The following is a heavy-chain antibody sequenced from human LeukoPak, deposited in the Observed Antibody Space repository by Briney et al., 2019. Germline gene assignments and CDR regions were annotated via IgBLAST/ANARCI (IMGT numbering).Heavy chain of an antibody. CDR3: ARRYEGYIDY. J-gene: IGHJ4*02. Sequence: SETLSLTCTVYGESFNVYFWSWIRQPPGKGLEWIGEINHIGRTNSDTSVKSRVTMSIDTSENQFSLKLTSVSAADTAVYYCARRYEGYIDYWGQGTLVTVSS. CDR2: INHIGRT. V-gene: IGHV4-34*01. CDR1: GESFNVYF. D-gene: IGHD5-18*01.